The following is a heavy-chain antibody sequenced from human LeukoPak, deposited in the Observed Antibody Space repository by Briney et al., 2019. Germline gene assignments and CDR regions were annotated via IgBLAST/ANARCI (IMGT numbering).Heavy chain of an antibody. J-gene: IGHJ1*01. CDR2: MSYDGNEF. Sequence: QSGGSLRLSCEASGFTFSGHAMHWVRQAPGKGLEWVAVMSYDGNEFYYADSVEGRFTISRDTSNNTAYLEMNSLRVEDTAIYYCARDGAIVAGTAQHWGQGALVTVSS. V-gene: IGHV3-30*14. CDR1: GFTFSGHA. D-gene: IGHD5-12*01. CDR3: ARDGAIVAGTAQH.